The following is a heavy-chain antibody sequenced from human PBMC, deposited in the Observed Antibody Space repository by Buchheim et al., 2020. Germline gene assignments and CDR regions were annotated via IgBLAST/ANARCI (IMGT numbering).Heavy chain of an antibody. D-gene: IGHD6-6*01. CDR1: GGSFSGYY. J-gene: IGHJ4*02. CDR3: ASGGDDAVGSSSFDY. Sequence: QVQLQQWGAGLLKPSETLSLTCAVYGGSFSGYYWSWIRQPPGKGLEWIGEINHSRSTNYNPSLKSRVTISVDTSKNQFSLKLSSVTAADTAVYYCASGGDDAVGSSSFDYWGQGTL. V-gene: IGHV4-34*01. CDR2: INHSRST.